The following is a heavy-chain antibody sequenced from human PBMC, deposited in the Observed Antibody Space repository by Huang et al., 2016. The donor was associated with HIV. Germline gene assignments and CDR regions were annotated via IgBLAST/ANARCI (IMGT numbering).Heavy chain of an antibody. D-gene: IGHD3-3*01. V-gene: IGHV1-3*01. CDR3: ARDPLDIRRHFDF. CDR2: INGGNGDT. Sequence: QVQLVQSGAEVKKPGTSVNVSCKTSGYTFSSHALHWLRQAPGQRPEWMGWINGGNGDTKYSQKFQGRVTITSDTSANIGYMELNSLLSEDTAVYYCARDPLDIRRHFDFWGQGSPVTVSS. J-gene: IGHJ4*02. CDR1: GYTFSSHA.